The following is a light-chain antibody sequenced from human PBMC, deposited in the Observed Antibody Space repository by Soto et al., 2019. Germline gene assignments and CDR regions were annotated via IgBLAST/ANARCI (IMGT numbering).Light chain of an antibody. CDR2: SAS. J-gene: IGKJ4*01. V-gene: IGKV1-5*01. CDR1: QSISSW. CDR3: IQHNSYPLT. Sequence: DIQMTQSPSTLSASVGDRVTITCRASQSISSWLAWYQQKPGKAPKLLIYSASGLQNGVPARFSRSGFGTEFTLTISSLQPEDSATYYCIQHNSYPLTFAGGTKVEIK.